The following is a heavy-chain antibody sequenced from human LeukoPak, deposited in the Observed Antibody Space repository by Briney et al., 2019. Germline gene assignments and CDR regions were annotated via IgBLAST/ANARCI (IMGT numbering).Heavy chain of an antibody. CDR3: ARDVIYYGSDLYYYGMDV. Sequence: SETLSLTCTVSGGSISSYYWSWIRQPPGKGLEWIGYIYYSGSTNYNPSLKSRVTISVDTSKNQFSLKLSSVTAADTAVYYCARDVIYYGSDLYYYGMDVWGQGTTVTVSS. D-gene: IGHD3-10*01. CDR2: IYYSGST. V-gene: IGHV4-59*01. J-gene: IGHJ6*02. CDR1: GGSISSYY.